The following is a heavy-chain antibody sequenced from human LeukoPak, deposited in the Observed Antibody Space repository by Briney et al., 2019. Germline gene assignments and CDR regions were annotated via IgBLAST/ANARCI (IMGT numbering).Heavy chain of an antibody. D-gene: IGHD6-19*01. J-gene: IGHJ4*02. Sequence: PSETLSLTCTVSGGSMTTHHWNWIRQTPGKGLEWIGYVFDSGRTKENPSLKSRVTLSADTSKNQLSLRLSSVTAADTAVYYCARGVVARYRSGWFDYWGQGTLVTVSS. CDR1: GGSMTTHH. CDR3: ARGVVARYRSGWFDY. CDR2: VFDSGRT. V-gene: IGHV4-59*11.